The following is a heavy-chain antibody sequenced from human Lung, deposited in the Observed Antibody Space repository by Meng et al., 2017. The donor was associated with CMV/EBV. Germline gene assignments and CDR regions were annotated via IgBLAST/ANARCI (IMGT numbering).Heavy chain of an antibody. J-gene: IGHJ6*02. D-gene: IGHD3-3*01. CDR2: INPNSGGT. CDR3: ARPGRDFWSGYRAHLLMDV. Sequence: ASXXVSXKASGYTFTGYYMHWVRQAPGQGLEWMGWINPNSGGTNYAQKFQGRVTMTRDTSISTAYMELSRLRSDDTAVYYCARPGRDFWSGYRAHLLMDVWXQGTXVTVSS. V-gene: IGHV1-2*02. CDR1: GYTFTGYY.